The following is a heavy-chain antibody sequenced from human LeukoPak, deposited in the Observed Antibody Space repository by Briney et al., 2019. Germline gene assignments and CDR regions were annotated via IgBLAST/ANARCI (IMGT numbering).Heavy chain of an antibody. CDR1: GFTVSSNY. CDR2: ISSSGSST. CDR3: AKDDPAYGDFDGY. J-gene: IGHJ4*02. Sequence: GGSLRLSCAASGFTVSSNYMSWVRQAPGKGLEWVSAISSSGSSTYYADPVKGRFTVSRDTSKNMLYLQMNSLRAEDTAVYYCAKDDPAYGDFDGYWGQGTLVTVSS. V-gene: IGHV3-23*01. D-gene: IGHD4-17*01.